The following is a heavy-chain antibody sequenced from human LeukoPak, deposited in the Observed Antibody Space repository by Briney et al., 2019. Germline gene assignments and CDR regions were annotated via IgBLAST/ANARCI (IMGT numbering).Heavy chain of an antibody. D-gene: IGHD2-2*01. Sequence: GGSLRLSCAASGFTFSSYSMNWVRQAPGKGLEWVSSISSSSSFIYYADSVKGRFTISRDNAKNSLYLQMNSLRAEDTAAYYCARDPPLGYCSSSSCPHLDYWGQGTLVTVSS. CDR3: ARDPPLGYCSSSSCPHLDY. CDR2: ISSSSSFI. J-gene: IGHJ4*02. V-gene: IGHV3-21*01. CDR1: GFTFSSYS.